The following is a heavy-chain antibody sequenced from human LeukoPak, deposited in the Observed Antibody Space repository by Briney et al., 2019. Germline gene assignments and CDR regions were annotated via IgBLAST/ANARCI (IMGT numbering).Heavy chain of an antibody. J-gene: IGHJ4*02. Sequence: GGSLRLSCAASGFTFSDYYMSWIRQAPGKGLEWVSYISSSGSTIYYADSVKGRFTISRDNAKNSLYLQMNSLRAEDTAVYYCARDRGYSGYDPEGFDYWGQGTLVTVSS. CDR2: ISSSGSTI. V-gene: IGHV3-11*04. D-gene: IGHD5-12*01. CDR1: GFTFSDYY. CDR3: ARDRGYSGYDPEGFDY.